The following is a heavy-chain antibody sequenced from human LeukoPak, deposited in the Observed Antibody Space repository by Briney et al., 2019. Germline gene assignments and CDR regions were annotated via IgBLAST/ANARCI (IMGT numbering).Heavy chain of an antibody. Sequence: ASVKVSCEVSGYTLTELSMHWVRQAPGKGLEWMGGFDPEDGETIYAQKFQGRVTMTEDTSTDTAYMELSSLRSEDTAVYYCATGWLRVEYSSSWGQGTLVTVSS. CDR3: ATGWLRVEYSSS. CDR2: FDPEDGET. D-gene: IGHD6-6*01. CDR1: GYTLTELS. V-gene: IGHV1-24*01. J-gene: IGHJ4*02.